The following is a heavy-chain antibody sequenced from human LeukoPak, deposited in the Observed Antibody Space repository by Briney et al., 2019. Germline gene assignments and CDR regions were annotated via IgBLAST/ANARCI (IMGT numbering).Heavy chain of an antibody. V-gene: IGHV3-33*01. J-gene: IGHJ3*02. CDR2: IWYDGTNK. Sequence: GGSLRLSCAASGFTFSSYGMHWVRQAPGKGLEWVAVIWYDGTNKYYVDSVKGRFTISRDNSKNTLYLQMNSLRAEDTAIYYCARARYVNSFYAFDIWGQGTLVTVSS. D-gene: IGHD3-9*01. CDR3: ARARYVNSFYAFDI. CDR1: GFTFSSYG.